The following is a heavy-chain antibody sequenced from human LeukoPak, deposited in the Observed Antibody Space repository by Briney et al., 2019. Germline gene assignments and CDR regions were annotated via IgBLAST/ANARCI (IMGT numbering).Heavy chain of an antibody. CDR2: INPSGGST. CDR1: GYTFTSYY. V-gene: IGHV1-46*01. J-gene: IGHJ5*02. CDR3: ARESAGYYYDSSGYLGLDP. D-gene: IGHD3-22*01. Sequence: ASVKVSCKASGYTFTSYYMHWVRQAPGQGLEWMGIINPSGGSTSYAQKFQSRVTMTRDTSTSTVYMELSSLRSEDTAVYYCARESAGYYYDSSGYLGLDPWGQGTLVTVSS.